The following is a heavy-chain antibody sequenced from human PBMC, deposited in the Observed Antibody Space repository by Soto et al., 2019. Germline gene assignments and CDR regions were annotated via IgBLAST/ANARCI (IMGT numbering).Heavy chain of an antibody. CDR1: GFSFSSYG. Sequence: GGSLRLSCAASGFSFSSYGMHWVRQAPGRGLEWVAAIWYDGSKRYYADSVKGRFTISRDNSKNTLYLQMNSLRVEDTDVYYCARDMDCRSSGIGPLGYWGQGTLVTVSS. V-gene: IGHV3-33*01. CDR3: ARDMDCRSSGIGPLGY. D-gene: IGHD3-22*01. CDR2: IWYDGSKR. J-gene: IGHJ4*02.